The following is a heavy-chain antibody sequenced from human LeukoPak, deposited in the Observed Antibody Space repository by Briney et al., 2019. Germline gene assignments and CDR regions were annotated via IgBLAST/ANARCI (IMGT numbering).Heavy chain of an antibody. CDR3: AKDLHYGSADY. J-gene: IGHJ4*02. CDR1: GFTFSSYA. V-gene: IGHV3-23*01. CDR2: ISGSGGST. D-gene: IGHD3-10*01. Sequence: GGSLRLSCAASGFTFSSYAMTWVRQAPGKGLEWVSSISGSGGSTYYADSVKGRFTISRDNAKNALYLQMNSLRAEDTAVYYCAKDLHYGSADYWGQGTLVTVSS.